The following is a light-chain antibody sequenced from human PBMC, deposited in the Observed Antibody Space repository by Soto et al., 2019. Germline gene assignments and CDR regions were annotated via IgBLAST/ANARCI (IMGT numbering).Light chain of an antibody. V-gene: IGLV2-11*01. CDR3: CSYADRSLAV. Sequence: QSALTQPRSVSGSPGQSVTISCTGTSSDVGSYNYVSWYQQHPGKAPKLMIYDVSKRPSGVPDRFSGSKSGNTASLTISGLQAEDEADYYCCSYADRSLAVFGGGTKLTVL. J-gene: IGLJ2*01. CDR2: DVS. CDR1: SSDVGSYNY.